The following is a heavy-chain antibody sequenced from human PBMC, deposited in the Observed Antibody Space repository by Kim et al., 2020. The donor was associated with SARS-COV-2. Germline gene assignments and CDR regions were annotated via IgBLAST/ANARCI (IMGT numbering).Heavy chain of an antibody. Sequence: GGSLRLSCAASGFTFSSYAMSWVRQASGKGLEWVSAISGSGGSTYYADSVKGRFTISRDNSKNTLYLQMNSLRAEDTAVYYCAKDFAKAVAGHFDYWGQGTLVPVSS. CDR2: ISGSGGST. D-gene: IGHD6-19*01. V-gene: IGHV3-23*01. CDR3: AKDFAKAVAGHFDY. J-gene: IGHJ4*02. CDR1: GFTFSSYA.